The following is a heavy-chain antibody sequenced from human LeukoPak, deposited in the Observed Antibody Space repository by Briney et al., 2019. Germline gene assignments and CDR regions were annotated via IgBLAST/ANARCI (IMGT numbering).Heavy chain of an antibody. CDR1: GFPFSSHG. Sequence: GGSLRLSCAASGFPFSSHGMSWVRQAPGKGLEWVSGIIGGGGSTYYADSVKGRFTISRDNSKNTLYLQMNSLRAEDTAVYYCAKDDNYIRFLSWGQGTLVTVSS. J-gene: IGHJ5*02. CDR2: IIGGGGST. V-gene: IGHV3-23*01. D-gene: IGHD3-16*01. CDR3: AKDDNYIRFLS.